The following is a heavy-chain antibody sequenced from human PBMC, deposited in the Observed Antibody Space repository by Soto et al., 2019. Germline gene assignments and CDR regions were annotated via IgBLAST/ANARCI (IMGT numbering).Heavy chain of an antibody. CDR3: ARANWYSEY. CDR2: IYYTGST. CDR1: GGSINNHY. Sequence: QVHLQESGPGLVKPSETLSLTCTVSGGSINNHYWSWIRQPPGKGLEWIGYIYYTGSTNYNPSLESRVNMSVDTYKNRVSLNLTSLTAADTAISPCARANWYSEYWGQGTLVTVSS. J-gene: IGHJ4*02. D-gene: IGHD7-27*01. V-gene: IGHV4-59*11.